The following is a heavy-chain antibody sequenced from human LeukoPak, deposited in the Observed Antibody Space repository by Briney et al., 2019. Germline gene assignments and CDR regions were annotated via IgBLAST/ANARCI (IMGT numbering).Heavy chain of an antibody. V-gene: IGHV3-23*01. CDR1: GFTFSSYT. J-gene: IGHJ1*01. Sequence: GGSLRLSCAASGFTFSSYTMSWVRQAPGKGLEWVSAISGSGGSTYYADSVKGRFTISRDNSKNTLYLQMNSLRAEDTAVYYCANGGPGAGGMAEYFQHWGQGTLVTVSS. D-gene: IGHD3-16*01. CDR2: ISGSGGST. CDR3: ANGGPGAGGMAEYFQH.